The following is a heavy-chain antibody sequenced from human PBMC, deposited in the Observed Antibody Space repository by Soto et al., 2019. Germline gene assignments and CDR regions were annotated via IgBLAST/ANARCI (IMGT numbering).Heavy chain of an antibody. CDR3: ARGPSRGDYAS. CDR2: FNPTGVDT. D-gene: IGHD4-17*01. Sequence: ASVKVSCKASGYTLTSYYIHWVRQAPGQGLEWMGIFNPTGVDTRYAQKFQGRVTMTRDTSTSTVYMELSSLRYDDAAVYYCARGPSRGDYASWGQGTLVTVSS. J-gene: IGHJ5*02. CDR1: GYTLTSYY. V-gene: IGHV1-46*03.